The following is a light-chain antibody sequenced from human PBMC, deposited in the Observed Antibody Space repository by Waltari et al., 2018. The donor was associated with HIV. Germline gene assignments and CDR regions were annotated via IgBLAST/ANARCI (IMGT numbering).Light chain of an antibody. CDR2: DNN. Sequence: QSVLTQPPSVSAAPGQRVTISRSGSSSNIGNNYVSWYQHLPGAAPKLLIYDNNNRPSGIPDRFSGSKSGTSATLVITGLQTGDEADYYCGTWDSSLSAVFGGGTKLTVL. V-gene: IGLV1-51*01. CDR1: SSNIGNNY. CDR3: GTWDSSLSAV. J-gene: IGLJ3*02.